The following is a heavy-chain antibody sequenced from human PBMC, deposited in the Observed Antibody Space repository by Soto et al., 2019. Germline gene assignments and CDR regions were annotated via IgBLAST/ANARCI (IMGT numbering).Heavy chain of an antibody. V-gene: IGHV4-31*03. J-gene: IGHJ5*02. CDR1: GGFITSGGYY. CDR3: ARSVFP. CDR2: IYYSGFT. Sequence: QVQLQESGPGLVKHSQTLSLNCTVSGGFITSGGYYWSWIRQHPGKGLEWIGYIYYSGFTYYNPSLNSRVTISVDTSKNQFSLELSSVTAADTAVYYCARSVFPWGQGTLVTVSS.